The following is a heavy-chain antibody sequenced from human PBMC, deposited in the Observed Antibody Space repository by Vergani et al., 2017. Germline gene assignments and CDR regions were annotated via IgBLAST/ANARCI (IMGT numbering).Heavy chain of an antibody. CDR1: GYTFTGYY. CDR2: INPNSGGT. CDR3: ARALYYDYVWGSYRYPLFDY. Sequence: QVQLVQSGAEVKKPGASVKVSCKASGYTFTGYYMHWVRQAPGQGLEWMGWINPNSGGTNYAQKFQGRVTMTRDTSISTAYMELSRLRADDTAVYYCARALYYDYVWGSYRYPLFDYWGQGTLVTVSS. D-gene: IGHD3-16*02. J-gene: IGHJ4*02. V-gene: IGHV1-2*02.